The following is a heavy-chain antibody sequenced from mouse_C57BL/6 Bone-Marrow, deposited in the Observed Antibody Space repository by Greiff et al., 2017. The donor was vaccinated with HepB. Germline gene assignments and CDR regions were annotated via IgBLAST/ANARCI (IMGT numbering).Heavy chain of an antibody. CDR3: ARYGSSFYAMDY. CDR1: GYSFTGYF. Sequence: DVKLQESGPELVKPGDSVKISCKASGYSFTGYFMNWVMQSHGKSLEWIGRINPYNGDTFYNQKFKGKATLTVDKSSSTAHMELRSLTSEDSAVYYCARYGSSFYAMDYWGQGTSVTVSS. J-gene: IGHJ4*01. V-gene: IGHV1-20*01. CDR2: INPYNGDT. D-gene: IGHD1-1*01.